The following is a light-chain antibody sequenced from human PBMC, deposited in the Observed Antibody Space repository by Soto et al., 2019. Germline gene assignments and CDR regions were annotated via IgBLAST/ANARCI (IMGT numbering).Light chain of an antibody. CDR2: GAS. CDR1: LNVNSY. V-gene: IGKV3-20*01. CDR3: QQYHSSPVT. J-gene: IGKJ1*01. Sequence: LTPCPATLSLSPGERSTLSCMASLNVNSYLAWYQQKPGQAPRLLISGASRRATGIPDRFSGAGSGTDFTLTISRLEPEDFAVYYCQQYHSSPVTFGQGTKVDIK.